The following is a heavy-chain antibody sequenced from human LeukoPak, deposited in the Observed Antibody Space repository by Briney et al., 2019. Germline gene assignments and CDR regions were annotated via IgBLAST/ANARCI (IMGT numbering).Heavy chain of an antibody. CDR2: ISYDGSNK. CDR3: ADRANILTGFDY. D-gene: IGHD3-9*01. V-gene: IGHV3-30-3*01. J-gene: IGHJ4*02. Sequence: GGSLRLSCAASGFTFSSYAMHWVRQAPGKGLEWVAVISYDGSNKYYADSVKGRFTISRDNSKNTLYLQMNSLRAEDTAVYYCADRANILTGFDYWGQGTLVTVSS. CDR1: GFTFSSYA.